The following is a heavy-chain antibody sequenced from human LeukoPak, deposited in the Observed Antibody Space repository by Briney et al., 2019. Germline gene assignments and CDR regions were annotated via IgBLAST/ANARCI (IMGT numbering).Heavy chain of an antibody. Sequence: ASVKVSCKASGYTFTGYYIHWVRQAPGQGLEWMGWINPDSGGTNYAQKFQGRVTMTRDTSIRTAYMELSRLRSDDTAVYYCARSPDILTGENFDYWGRGTLVTVSS. D-gene: IGHD3-9*01. CDR3: ARSPDILTGENFDY. V-gene: IGHV1-2*02. J-gene: IGHJ4*02. CDR1: GYTFTGYY. CDR2: INPDSGGT.